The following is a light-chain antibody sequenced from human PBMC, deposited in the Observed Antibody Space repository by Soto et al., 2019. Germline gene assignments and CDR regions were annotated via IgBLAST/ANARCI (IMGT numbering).Light chain of an antibody. V-gene: IGLV1-40*01. CDR2: GNN. CDR1: SSSIGAGYD. CDR3: QSYDSRLTAYV. Sequence: QSVLTQPPSLSGDPGQRVTISCTGSSSSIGAGYDVHWYHQLPGAAPKLLVSGNNNRPSGVPDRFSASKSGTSASLAITGLQTEDEAQYYCQSYDSRLTAYVFGTGTKVTVL. J-gene: IGLJ1*01.